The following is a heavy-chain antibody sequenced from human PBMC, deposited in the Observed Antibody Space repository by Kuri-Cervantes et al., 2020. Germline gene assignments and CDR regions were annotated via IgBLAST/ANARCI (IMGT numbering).Heavy chain of an antibody. J-gene: IGHJ4*02. CDR3: ARDYGGNSLLTFLDY. V-gene: IGHV4-39*07. D-gene: IGHD4-23*01. Sequence: GSLRLSCTVSGGSISSSSYYWGWIRQPPGKGLEWIGSIYYSGSTNYNPSLKSRVTISVDTSKNQFSLKLSSVTAADTAVYYCARDYGGNSLLTFLDYWGQGTLVTVSS. CDR1: GGSISSSSYY. CDR2: IYYSGST.